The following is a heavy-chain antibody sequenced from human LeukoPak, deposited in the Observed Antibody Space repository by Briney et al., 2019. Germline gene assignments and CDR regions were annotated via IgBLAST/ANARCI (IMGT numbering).Heavy chain of an antibody. V-gene: IGHV4-34*01. CDR2: INHSGST. J-gene: IGHJ2*01. CDR3: ARANGDYEAYWYFDL. Sequence: SETLSPTCAVYGGSFSGYYWNWIRQPPGKGLEWIGEINHSGSTNYNPSLKSRVTISVDTSKNQFSLKLSSVTAADTAVYYCARANGDYEAYWYFDLWGRGTLVTVSS. CDR1: GGSFSGYY. D-gene: IGHD4-17*01.